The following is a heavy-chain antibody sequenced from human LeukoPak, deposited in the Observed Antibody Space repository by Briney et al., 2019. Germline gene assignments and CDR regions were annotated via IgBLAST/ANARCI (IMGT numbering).Heavy chain of an antibody. CDR2: IWFDGGKI. Sequence: PGRSLRLSCAASGFPFSSYVMHWLRQAPGKGLEWVAVIWFDGGKIYYADSVKGRFTISRDNSKNTLYLQMNSLRAEDTAVYFCARDMGRAWYGPPDYWGQGTLVTVSS. J-gene: IGHJ4*02. CDR1: GFPFSSYV. V-gene: IGHV3-33*01. CDR3: ARDMGRAWYGPPDY. D-gene: IGHD6-13*01.